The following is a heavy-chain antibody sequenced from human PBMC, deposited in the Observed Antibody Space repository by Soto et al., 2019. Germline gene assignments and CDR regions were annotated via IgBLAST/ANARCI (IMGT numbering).Heavy chain of an antibody. V-gene: IGHV3-15*01. Sequence: EVQLVESGGGLVKPGGSLRLSCAASGFIFSNAWMSWVRQAPGKGLEWVGRIKSKADGGTTNCAAPVKGRFNISRDGSKNTLYLQMNGLKTEDTAVYYCTTGWSSKDYWGQGTLVTVSS. CDR1: GFIFSNAW. CDR3: TTGWSSKDY. D-gene: IGHD3-3*01. J-gene: IGHJ4*02. CDR2: IKSKADGGTT.